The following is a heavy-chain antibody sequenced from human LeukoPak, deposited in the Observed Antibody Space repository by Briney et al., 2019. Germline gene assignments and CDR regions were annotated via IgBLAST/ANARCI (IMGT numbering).Heavy chain of an antibody. CDR2: FNPNSGGT. J-gene: IGHJ6*03. D-gene: IGHD3-9*01. CDR3: ARARGYYDILTGYYRHYYYYMDV. V-gene: IGHV1-2*06. CDR1: GYTFTGYY. Sequence: GASVKVSCKASGYTFTGYYMHWVRQAPGQGLEWMGRFNPNSGGTNYAQKFQGRFTMTRDTSISTAYMELSRLRSDDTAVYYCARARGYYDILTGYYRHYYYYMDVWGKGTTVTVSS.